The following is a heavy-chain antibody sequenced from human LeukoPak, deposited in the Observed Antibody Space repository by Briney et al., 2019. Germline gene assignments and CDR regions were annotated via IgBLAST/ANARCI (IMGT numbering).Heavy chain of an antibody. D-gene: IGHD3-3*01. Sequence: PSETLSLTCTVSGGSISSSSYYWGWIRQPPGKGLGWIGSIYYSGSTYYNPSLKSRVTISVDTSKNQFSLKLSSVTAADTAVYYCAREGDDFWSGYYRHNWFDPWGQGTLVTVSS. CDR2: IYYSGST. V-gene: IGHV4-39*02. CDR3: AREGDDFWSGYYRHNWFDP. J-gene: IGHJ5*02. CDR1: GGSISSSSYY.